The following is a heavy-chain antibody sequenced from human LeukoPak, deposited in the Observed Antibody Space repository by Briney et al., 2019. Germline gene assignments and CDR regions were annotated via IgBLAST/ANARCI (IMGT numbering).Heavy chain of an antibody. CDR2: ISYDGSNK. V-gene: IGHV3-30*18. D-gene: IGHD4-11*01. J-gene: IGHJ3*02. CDR3: AKDLEARYSDYPAAFDI. CDR1: GFTFSSYG. Sequence: GGSLRLSCAASGFTFSSYGMHWVRQAPGKGLEWVAVISYDGSNKYYADSVKGRFTISRDNSKNTLYLQMNSLRAEDTAVYYCAKDLEARYSDYPAAFDIWGQGTMVTVSS.